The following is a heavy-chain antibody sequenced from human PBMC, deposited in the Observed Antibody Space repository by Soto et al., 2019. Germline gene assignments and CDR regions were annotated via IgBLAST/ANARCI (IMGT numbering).Heavy chain of an antibody. V-gene: IGHV1-18*01. J-gene: IGHJ4*02. CDR1: GYTFTSYG. D-gene: IGHD3-9*01. CDR3: ARDEGYDILTGYQFDY. Sequence: ASVKVSCKASGYTFTSYGISWVRQAPGQGLEWMGWISAYNGNTNYAQKLQGRVTMTTDTSTSTAYMELRSLRSDDTAVYYCARDEGYDILTGYQFDYWGQGTLVTVSS. CDR2: ISAYNGNT.